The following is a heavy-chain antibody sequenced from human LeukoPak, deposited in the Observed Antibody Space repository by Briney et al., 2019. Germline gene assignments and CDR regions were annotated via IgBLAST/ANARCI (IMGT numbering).Heavy chain of an antibody. V-gene: IGHV3-11*05. Sequence: PGGSLRLSCAASGFTFSDYYMSWIRQAPGKGLEWVSYISSSSSYTNYADSVKGRFTISRDNAKNSLYLQMNSLRAEDTAVYYCARDGGTYSSGWYHYWGQGTLVTVSS. D-gene: IGHD6-19*01. CDR2: ISSSSSYT. J-gene: IGHJ4*02. CDR1: GFTFSDYY. CDR3: ARDGGTYSSGWYHY.